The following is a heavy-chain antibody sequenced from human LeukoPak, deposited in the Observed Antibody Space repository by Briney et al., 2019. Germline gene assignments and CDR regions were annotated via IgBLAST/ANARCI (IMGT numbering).Heavy chain of an antibody. J-gene: IGHJ4*02. D-gene: IGHD4-17*01. V-gene: IGHV3-21*01. Sequence: GGSLRLSCAASGFTFSSYSMNWVRQAPGKGLEWVSSISSSSSYIYYADLVKGRFTISRDNAKNSLYLQMNSLRAEDTAVYYCAREGGVTYYGDPWYFDYWGQGTLVTVSS. CDR2: ISSSSSYI. CDR3: AREGGVTYYGDPWYFDY. CDR1: GFTFSSYS.